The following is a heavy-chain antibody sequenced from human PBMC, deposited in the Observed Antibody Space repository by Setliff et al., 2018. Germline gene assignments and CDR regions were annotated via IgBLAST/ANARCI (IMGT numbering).Heavy chain of an antibody. V-gene: IGHV3-64D*09. J-gene: IGHJ4*02. Sequence: GVLRLSCSASGFTFNTYTMHWVRQAPGKGLEYVSSIGPNGGSTYYANSVKGRFTISRDSSKNTLYLQMSSLRAEDTAVYYCARVYAYSYGFDSWGQGTQVTVAS. CDR1: GFTFNTYT. D-gene: IGHD5-18*01. CDR2: IGPNGGST. CDR3: ARVYAYSYGFDS.